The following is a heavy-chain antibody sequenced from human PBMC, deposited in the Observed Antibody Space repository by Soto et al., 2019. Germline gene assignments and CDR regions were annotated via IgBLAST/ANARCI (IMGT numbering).Heavy chain of an antibody. J-gene: IGHJ4*02. V-gene: IGHV4-34*01. D-gene: IGHD3-16*01. CDR2: INHSGST. Sequence: PSETLSLTCAVYGGSFSGYYWSWIRQPPGKGLEWIGEINHSGSTNYNPSLKSRVTISVDTSKNQFSLKLSSVTAADTAVYYCARGSGGGSYPKAVFYFDYWGQGTLVTVSS. CDR3: ARGSGGGSYPKAVFYFDY. CDR1: GGSFSGYY.